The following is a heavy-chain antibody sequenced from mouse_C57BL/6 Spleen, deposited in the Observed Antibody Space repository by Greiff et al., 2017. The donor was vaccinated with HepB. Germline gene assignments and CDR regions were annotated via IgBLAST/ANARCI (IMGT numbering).Heavy chain of an antibody. CDR3: AIELGGYAMDY. V-gene: IGHV2-6*01. D-gene: IGHD4-1*01. J-gene: IGHJ4*01. CDR2: IWGVGST. CDR1: GFSLTSYG. Sequence: VKLVESGPGLVAPSQSLSITCTVSGFSLTSYGVDWVRQSPGKGLEWLGVIWGVGSTNYNSALKSRLSISKDNSKSQVFLKMNSLQTDDTAMYYCAIELGGYAMDYWGQGTSVTVSS.